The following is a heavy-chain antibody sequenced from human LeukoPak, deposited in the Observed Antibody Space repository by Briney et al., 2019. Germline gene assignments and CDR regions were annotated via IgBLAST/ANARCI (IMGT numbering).Heavy chain of an antibody. Sequence: GASVKVSCKASGYTFTSYDINWVRQATGQGLEWMGWMSPNSGNTGYAQKLQGRVTMTRNTSISTAYMELSSLRSEDTAVYYCARSSYYYGMDVWGQGTTVTVSS. V-gene: IGHV1-8*01. CDR2: MSPNSGNT. J-gene: IGHJ6*02. CDR1: GYTFTSYD. CDR3: ARSSYYYGMDV.